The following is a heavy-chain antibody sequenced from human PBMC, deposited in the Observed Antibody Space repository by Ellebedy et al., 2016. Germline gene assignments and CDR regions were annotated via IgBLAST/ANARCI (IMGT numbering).Heavy chain of an antibody. CDR3: ARVHYYDSSVWRDYYYYYGMDV. V-gene: IGHV3-21*01. CDR1: GFTFSSYA. Sequence: GESLKISCAASGFTFSSYAMNWVRQAPGKGLEWVSSISSSSSYIYYADSVKGRFTISRDNSKNTLYLQMNSLRAEDTAVYYCARVHYYDSSVWRDYYYYYGMDVWGQGTTVTVSS. D-gene: IGHD3-22*01. J-gene: IGHJ6*02. CDR2: ISSSSSYI.